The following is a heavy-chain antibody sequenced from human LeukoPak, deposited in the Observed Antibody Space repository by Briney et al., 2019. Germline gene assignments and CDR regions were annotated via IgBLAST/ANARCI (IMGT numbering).Heavy chain of an antibody. CDR1: GFTFSSYA. Sequence: GGSLRLSCAASGFTFSSYAMSWVRQAPGKGLEWASAISGSGGSTYYADSVKGRFTISRDNSKNTLYLQMNSLRAEDTAVYYCANGEAAALDYWGQGTLVTVSS. CDR2: ISGSGGST. CDR3: ANGEAAALDY. J-gene: IGHJ4*02. D-gene: IGHD6-13*01. V-gene: IGHV3-23*01.